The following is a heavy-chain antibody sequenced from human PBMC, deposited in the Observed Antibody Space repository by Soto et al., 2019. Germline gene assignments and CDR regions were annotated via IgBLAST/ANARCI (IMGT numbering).Heavy chain of an antibody. J-gene: IGHJ3*02. Sequence: QVQLVQSGAEVKKPGASVKVSCKASGYTFTSYGISWVRQAPGQGLEWMGWISAYNGNTNYAQKLQGRVTMTTDTSTSTAYMELRSLRSDDTAVYYCARDQLNSVVVVAAQDAFDIWGQGTMVTVSS. CDR1: GYTFTSYG. V-gene: IGHV1-18*01. CDR2: ISAYNGNT. D-gene: IGHD2-15*01. CDR3: ARDQLNSVVVVAAQDAFDI.